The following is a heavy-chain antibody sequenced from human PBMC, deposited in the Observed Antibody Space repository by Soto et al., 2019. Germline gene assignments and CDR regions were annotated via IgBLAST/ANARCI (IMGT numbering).Heavy chain of an antibody. Sequence: SVKVSCKASGGTFSSYAISWVRQAPGQGLEWMGGIIPIFGTANYAQKFQGRVTITADESTSTAYMELSSLRVDDTAMYYCVRDLALMADYWGQGTLVTVSS. CDR2: IIPIFGTA. D-gene: IGHD3-16*01. CDR1: GGTFSSYA. V-gene: IGHV1-69*13. CDR3: VRDLALMADY. J-gene: IGHJ4*02.